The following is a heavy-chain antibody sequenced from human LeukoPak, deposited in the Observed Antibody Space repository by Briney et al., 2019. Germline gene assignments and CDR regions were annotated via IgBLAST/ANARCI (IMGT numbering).Heavy chain of an antibody. CDR1: GFTFSSYE. CDR3: ATGRRLVGSY. Sequence: GGSLRLSCAASGFTFSSYEMNWVRQAPGKGLEWVSSISSSSSYIYYADSVKGRFTISRDNAKNSLYLQMNSLRAEDTAVYYCATGRRLVGSYWGQGTLVTVSS. V-gene: IGHV3-21*01. CDR2: ISSSSSYI. J-gene: IGHJ4*02. D-gene: IGHD1-1*01.